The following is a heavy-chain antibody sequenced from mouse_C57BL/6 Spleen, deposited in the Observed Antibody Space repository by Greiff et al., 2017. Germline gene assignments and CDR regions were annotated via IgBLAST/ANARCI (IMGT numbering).Heavy chain of an antibody. CDR2: IYPGDGDT. D-gene: IGHD1-1*01. V-gene: IGHV1-82*01. J-gene: IGHJ3*01. CDR1: GYAFSSSW. Sequence: VQLQQSGPELVKPGASVKISCKASGYAFSSSWMNWVKQRPGKGLEWIGRIYPGDGDTNYNGKFKGKATLTADKSSSTAYMQLSSLTSEDSAVYFCARHYGSSSLAYWGQGTLVTVSA. CDR3: ARHYGSSSLAY.